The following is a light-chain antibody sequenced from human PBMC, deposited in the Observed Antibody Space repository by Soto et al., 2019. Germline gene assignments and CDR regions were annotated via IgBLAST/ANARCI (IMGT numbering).Light chain of an antibody. CDR3: CSYAGSSTFE. Sequence: QSALTQHASVSGSPGQSITISCTGTSSDVGSYNLVSWYQQHPGKAPKLMIYEGSKRPSGVSNRFSGSKSGNTASLTISGLQAEDEADYYCCSYAGSSTFEFGGGTQLTVL. CDR2: EGS. CDR1: SSDVGSYNL. J-gene: IGLJ2*01. V-gene: IGLV2-23*03.